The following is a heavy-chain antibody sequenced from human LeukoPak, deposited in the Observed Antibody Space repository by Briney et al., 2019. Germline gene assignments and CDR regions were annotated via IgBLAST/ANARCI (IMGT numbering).Heavy chain of an antibody. Sequence: ASVKVSCKASGYTFTSYGISWVRQAPGQGVEWMGWISAYNGNTNYAQKLQGRVTMTTDTSTSTAYMELSSLRSEDTAVYYCAAGHYYDSSGYYYVSGAGDYWGQGTLVTVSS. CDR3: AAGHYYDSSGYYYVSGAGDY. D-gene: IGHD3-22*01. V-gene: IGHV1-18*01. CDR2: ISAYNGNT. J-gene: IGHJ4*02. CDR1: GYTFTSYG.